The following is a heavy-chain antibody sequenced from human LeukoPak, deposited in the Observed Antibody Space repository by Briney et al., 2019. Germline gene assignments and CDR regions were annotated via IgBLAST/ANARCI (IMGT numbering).Heavy chain of an antibody. CDR3: AKNLGPFDV. J-gene: IGHJ3*01. D-gene: IGHD3-16*01. Sequence: GGSLRLSCAASGFTFNDFAMTWVRQAPGKGLEWVSSIGDAGTYYADSVKGRFAISRDNSKNMLYLQLNSLRAGDTAMYYCAKNLGPFDVRGQGTMVTVSS. V-gene: IGHV3-23*01. CDR1: GFTFNDFA. CDR2: IGDAGT.